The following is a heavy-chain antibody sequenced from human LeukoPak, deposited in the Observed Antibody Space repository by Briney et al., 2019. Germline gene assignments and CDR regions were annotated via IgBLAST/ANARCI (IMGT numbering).Heavy chain of an antibody. Sequence: ASVKVSCKASGYTFTGYYMHWVRQAPGQGLEWMGWINPNSGGTNYAQKSQGRVTMTRDTSISTAYMQLSRLRSDDTAVYYCARGMTTVVTPGVYWGQGTLVTVSS. J-gene: IGHJ4*02. CDR2: INPNSGGT. D-gene: IGHD4-23*01. CDR3: ARGMTTVVTPGVY. V-gene: IGHV1-2*02. CDR1: GYTFTGYY.